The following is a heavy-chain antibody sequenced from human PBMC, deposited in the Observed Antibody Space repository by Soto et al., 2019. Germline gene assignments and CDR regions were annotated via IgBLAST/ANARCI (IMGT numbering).Heavy chain of an antibody. CDR1: GYTLAELS. V-gene: IGHV1-24*01. Sequence: ASVKVSCKVSGYTLAELSMHWVRQAPGKGLEWMGGFDPEDGETIYAQKFQGRVTMTEDTSTDTAYMELSSLRSEDTAVYYCATALATMIVVDPPWGFDYWGQGXLVTVSS. D-gene: IGHD3-22*01. J-gene: IGHJ4*02. CDR2: FDPEDGET. CDR3: ATALATMIVVDPPWGFDY.